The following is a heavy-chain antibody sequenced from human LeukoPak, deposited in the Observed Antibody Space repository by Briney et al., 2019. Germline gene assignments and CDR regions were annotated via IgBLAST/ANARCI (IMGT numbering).Heavy chain of an antibody. CDR2: IHGGGST. CDR3: ARGHTAMVPFDY. Sequence: GGSLRLSCAASGFNVSSNYISWVRQAPGKGLEWVSIIHGGGSTYYADSVKGRFTISRDNSKNTLYLQMNSLTAEDTAVYYCARGHTAMVPFDYWGQGTLVTVSS. CDR1: GFNVSSNY. V-gene: IGHV3-66*01. D-gene: IGHD5-18*01. J-gene: IGHJ4*02.